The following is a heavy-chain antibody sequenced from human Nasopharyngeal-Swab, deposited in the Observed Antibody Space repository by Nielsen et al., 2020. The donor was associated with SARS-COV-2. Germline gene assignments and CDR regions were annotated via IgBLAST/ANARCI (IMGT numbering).Heavy chain of an antibody. Sequence: SETLSLTCAVYGGSFSGYYWSWIRQPPGKGLEWIGEINHSGSTNYNPSLKSRVTISVDTSKNQFSLKLSSVTAADTAVYYCARDRGYDFWSGYFYYYGMDVWGQGTTVTVSS. CDR3: ARDRGYDFWSGYFYYYGMDV. J-gene: IGHJ6*02. CDR2: INHSGST. CDR1: GGSFSGYY. V-gene: IGHV4-34*01. D-gene: IGHD3-3*01.